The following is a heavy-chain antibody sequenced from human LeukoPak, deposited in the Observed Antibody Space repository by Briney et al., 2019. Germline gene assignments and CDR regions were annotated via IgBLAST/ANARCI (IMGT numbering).Heavy chain of an antibody. CDR1: NGSIISGDYY. V-gene: IGHV4-30-4*08. CDR3: ARAFGVVINGGWFDP. D-gene: IGHD3-3*01. Sequence: PSQTLSLTCTVSNGSIISGDYYWSWIRQPPGKGLEWIGYIYYSGNTYYNPSLKSRITISVDTSKNQFSLKLNSMTAADTAVYYCARAFGVVINGGWFDPWGQGTLVTVSS. J-gene: IGHJ5*02. CDR2: IYYSGNT.